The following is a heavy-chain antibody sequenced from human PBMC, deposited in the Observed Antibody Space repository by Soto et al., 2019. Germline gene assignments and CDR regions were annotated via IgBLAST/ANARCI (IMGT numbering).Heavy chain of an antibody. CDR1: GGSVSSGSYY. Sequence: PSETLSLTCTVSGGSVSSGSYYWSWIRQPPGKGLEWIGYIYYSGSTNYNPSLKSRVTISVDTSKNQFSLKLSSVTAADTAVYYCARWETTSGSYSIGYYYGMDVWGQGTTVTVSS. CDR2: IYYSGST. J-gene: IGHJ6*02. CDR3: ARWETTSGSYSIGYYYGMDV. D-gene: IGHD1-26*01. V-gene: IGHV4-61*01.